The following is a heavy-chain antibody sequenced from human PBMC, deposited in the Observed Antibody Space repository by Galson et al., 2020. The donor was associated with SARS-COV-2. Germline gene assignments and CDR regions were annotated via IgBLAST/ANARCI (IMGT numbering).Heavy chain of an antibody. CDR3: GSNSGRY. J-gene: IGHJ4*02. CDR2: IKSKLDGGTT. Sequence: GESLKISCVVSGFTFTTVGMTWVRQAPGKGLEWVGHIKSKLDGGTTDYAAPVKGRFTISRDDSTNTVFLQMNILRTEDSAVYYCGSNSGRYWGQGTLVTVSS. V-gene: IGHV3-15*01. CDR1: GFTFTTVG. D-gene: IGHD1-26*01.